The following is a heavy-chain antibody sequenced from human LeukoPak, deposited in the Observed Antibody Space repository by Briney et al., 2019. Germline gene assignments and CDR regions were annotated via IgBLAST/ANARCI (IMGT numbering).Heavy chain of an antibody. CDR3: ASDMVRGVTKGFYYYYYGMDV. V-gene: IGHV1-69*04. Sequence: SVKVSCKASGGTFSSYAISWVRQAPGQGLEWMERIIPILGIANYAQKFQGRVMITADKSTSTAYMELSSLRSEDTAVYYCASDMVRGVTKGFYYYYYGMDVWGQGTTVTVSS. CDR1: GGTFSSYA. J-gene: IGHJ6*02. CDR2: IIPILGIA. D-gene: IGHD3-10*01.